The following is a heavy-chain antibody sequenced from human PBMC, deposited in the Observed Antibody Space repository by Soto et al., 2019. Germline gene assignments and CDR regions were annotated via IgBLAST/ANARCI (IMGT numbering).Heavy chain of an antibody. CDR2: IYYSGST. CDR1: GGSISSYY. Sequence: SETLSLTCTVSGGSISSYYWSWIRQPPGKGLEWIGYIYYSGSTYYNPSLKSRVTISVDTSKNQFSLKLSSVTAADTAVYYCASSGYYYNWFDPWGQGTLVTVSS. J-gene: IGHJ5*02. D-gene: IGHD3-22*01. CDR3: ASSGYYYNWFDP. V-gene: IGHV4-59*08.